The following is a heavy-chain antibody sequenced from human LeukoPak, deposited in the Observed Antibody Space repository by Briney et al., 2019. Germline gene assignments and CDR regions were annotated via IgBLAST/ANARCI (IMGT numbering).Heavy chain of an antibody. CDR1: GYTFSNYY. J-gene: IGHJ6*03. CDR3: ARGSYYYMDV. CDR2: INPNDGST. V-gene: IGHV1-46*01. Sequence: ASVKVSCKASGYTFSNYYMHWVRQAPGQGLEWMGIINPNDGSTSYAQRFQGRVTMTRDTSTSTFYMELSTLRYEDTAVYYCARGSYYYMDVWVTGTTVTFSS.